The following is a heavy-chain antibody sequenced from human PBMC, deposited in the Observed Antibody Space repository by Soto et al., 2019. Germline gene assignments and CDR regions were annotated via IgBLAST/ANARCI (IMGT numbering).Heavy chain of an antibody. CDR3: ASSGIYWGIDY. J-gene: IGHJ4*02. Sequence: QVQLVQSGAEEKKPGASVKVSCKASGYTFTSYAMHWVRHAPGQRLEWMGGINAGNGNTKYSQKFQGRVTITRDTSASTAYMELSSLRSEDTAVYYCASSGIYWGIDYWGQGTLVTVSS. CDR2: INAGNGNT. CDR1: GYTFTSYA. V-gene: IGHV1-3*05. D-gene: IGHD1-26*01.